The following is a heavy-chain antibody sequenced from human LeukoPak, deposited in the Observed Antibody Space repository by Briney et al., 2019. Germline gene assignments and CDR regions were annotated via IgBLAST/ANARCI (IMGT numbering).Heavy chain of an antibody. CDR1: GFTFSSYS. D-gene: IGHD2-2*01. CDR3: ARNIVVVPAAPGIDY. V-gene: IGHV3-21*01. Sequence: GGSLRLSCAASGFTFSSYSMNWVRQAPGKGLEWVSSISSSSSYIYYADSVKGRFTISRDNAKNSLYLQMNSLGAEDTAVYYCARNIVVVPAAPGIDYWGQGTLVTVSS. CDR2: ISSSSSYI. J-gene: IGHJ4*02.